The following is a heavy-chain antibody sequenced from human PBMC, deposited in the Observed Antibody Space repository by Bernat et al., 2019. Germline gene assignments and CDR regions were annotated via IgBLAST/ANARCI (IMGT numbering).Heavy chain of an antibody. CDR3: ARLLYDRSGYYYFDN. CDR2: IHYSGRT. J-gene: IGHJ4*02. CDR1: GGSISTSSYY. V-gene: IGHV4-39*01. Sequence: QLQLQESGPGLVKPSETLSLTCTVSGGSISTSSYYWGWIRQPPGKGLEWIGSIHYSGRTYDNPSLKSRVTISVDTSKNQFSLKLSFVTAADAAVYYCARLLYDRSGYYYFDNWGQGTLVTVSS. D-gene: IGHD3-22*01.